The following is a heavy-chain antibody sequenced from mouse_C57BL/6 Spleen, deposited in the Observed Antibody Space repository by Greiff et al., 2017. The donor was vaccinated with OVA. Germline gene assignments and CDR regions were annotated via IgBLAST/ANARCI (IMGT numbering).Heavy chain of an antibody. V-gene: IGHV1-55*01. D-gene: IGHD1-1*01. CDR3: ASNGGYYGSYAMDY. CDR2: IYPGSGST. Sequence: QVQLQQPGAELVKPGASVKMSCKASGYTFTSSWITWVKQRPGQGLEWIGDIYPGSGSTNYNEKFKSKATLTLDTSSSTAYIHSISLTSVVSAVYYCASNGGYYGSYAMDYWGQGTSVTVSS. CDR1: GYTFTSSW. J-gene: IGHJ4*01.